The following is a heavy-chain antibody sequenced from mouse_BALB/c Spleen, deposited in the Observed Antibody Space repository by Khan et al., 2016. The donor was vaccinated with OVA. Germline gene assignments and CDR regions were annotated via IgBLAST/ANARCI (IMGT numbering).Heavy chain of an antibody. J-gene: IGHJ3*01. CDR2: ITYSGRT. D-gene: IGHD3-3*01. CDR1: GYSITSDYA. V-gene: IGHV3-2*02. CDR3: VRGRSY. Sequence: EVQLQESGPGLVKPSQSLSLTCTVTGYSITSDYAWNWIRQFPGNKLEWMGYITYSGRTSYTPSLKSRISITRETSKNQFFLQLNSVTTEDTATYYCVRGRSYWGQGTLVTVSA.